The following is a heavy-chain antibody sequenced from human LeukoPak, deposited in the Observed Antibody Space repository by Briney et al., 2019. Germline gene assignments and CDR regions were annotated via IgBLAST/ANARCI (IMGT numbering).Heavy chain of an antibody. Sequence: SETLSLTCTVSGGSISSSSYYWGWIRQPPGKGLEWIGSIYYSGSTYYNPSLKSRVTISVDTSKNQFSLKLISVTAADTAVYYRARHATNYDILTVYRYYFDYWGQGTLVIVSS. CDR3: ARHATNYDILTVYRYYFDY. J-gene: IGHJ4*02. CDR2: IYYSGST. V-gene: IGHV4-39*01. CDR1: GGSISSSSYY. D-gene: IGHD3-9*01.